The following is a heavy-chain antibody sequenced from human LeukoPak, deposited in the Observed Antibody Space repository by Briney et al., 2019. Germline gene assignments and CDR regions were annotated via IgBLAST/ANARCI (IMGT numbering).Heavy chain of an antibody. J-gene: IGHJ5*02. Sequence: PGGSLGLSCAASGFTFSSYAMHWVRQAPGKGLEWVAVISYDGSNKYYADSVKGRFTISRDNSKNTLYLQMNSLRAEDTAVYYCARGRYYYDSSGSIRGPPEGPWGQGTLVTVSS. CDR2: ISYDGSNK. CDR3: ARGRYYYDSSGSIRGPPEGP. CDR1: GFTFSSYA. D-gene: IGHD3-22*01. V-gene: IGHV3-30-3*01.